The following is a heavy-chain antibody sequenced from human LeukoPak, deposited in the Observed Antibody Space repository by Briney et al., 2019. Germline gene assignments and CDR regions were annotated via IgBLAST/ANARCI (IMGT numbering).Heavy chain of an antibody. CDR2: IYHSGST. D-gene: IGHD3-9*01. CDR3: ARGNRTYYDILTGYNLFDY. V-gene: IGHV4-39*07. Sequence: SETLSLTCTVSGGSISSSSYYWGWIRQPPGKGLEWIGSIYHSGSTYYNLSLKSRVTISVDTSKNQFSLKLSSVTAADTAVYYCARGNRTYYDILTGYNLFDYWGQGTLVTVSS. CDR1: GGSISSSSYY. J-gene: IGHJ4*02.